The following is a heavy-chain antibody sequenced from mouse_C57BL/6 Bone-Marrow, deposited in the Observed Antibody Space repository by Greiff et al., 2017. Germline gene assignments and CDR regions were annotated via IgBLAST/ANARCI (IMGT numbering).Heavy chain of an antibody. V-gene: IGHV2-9-1*01. CDR1: GFSLTSYA. J-gene: IGHJ2*01. Sequence: VKLMESGPGLVAPSQSLSITCTVSGFSLTSYAISWVRQPPGKGLEWLGVIWTGGGTNYNSALKSRLSISKDNSKSQVFLKMNSLQTDDTARYYCARCITTVVGNYFDYWGQGTTLTVAS. CDR2: IWTGGGT. D-gene: IGHD1-1*01. CDR3: ARCITTVVGNYFDY.